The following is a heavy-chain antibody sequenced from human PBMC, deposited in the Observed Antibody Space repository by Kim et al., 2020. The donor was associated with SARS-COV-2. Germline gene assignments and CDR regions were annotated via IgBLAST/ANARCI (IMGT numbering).Heavy chain of an antibody. J-gene: IGHJ5*02. CDR2: IYYSGST. V-gene: IGHV4-39*01. Sequence: SETLSLTCTVSGGSISSSSYYWGLIRQPPGKGLEWIGSIYYSGSTYYNPSLKRRVTISVDTSKNQFSLKLSSVTAADTAVYYCARHGGYSYGGFDPWGQGTLVTVSS. D-gene: IGHD5-18*01. CDR3: ARHGGYSYGGFDP. CDR1: GGSISSSSYY.